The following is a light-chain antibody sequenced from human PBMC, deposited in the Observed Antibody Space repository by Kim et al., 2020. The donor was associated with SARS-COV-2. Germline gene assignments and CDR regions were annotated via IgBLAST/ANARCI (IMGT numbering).Light chain of an antibody. Sequence: DIQMTQSPSSLSASVGDRVTITCRASQDISNYLNWYQQKPGKAPKLLIYDASNLETGVPSRFSGSGSGTDFTFTISSLQPEDIATYYCQQYDNLPPFGGGTKVDIK. CDR1: QDISNY. V-gene: IGKV1-33*01. CDR2: DAS. CDR3: QQYDNLPP. J-gene: IGKJ4*01.